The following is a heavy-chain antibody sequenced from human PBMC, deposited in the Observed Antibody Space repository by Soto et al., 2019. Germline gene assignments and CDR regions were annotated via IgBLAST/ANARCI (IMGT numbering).Heavy chain of an antibody. D-gene: IGHD6-13*01. Sequence: PSETLSLTCTVSGGSISSYYWSWIRQPPGKGLEWIGYIYYSGSTNYNPSLKSRVTISADTSKNQFSLKLSSVTAADTAVYYCAIRAQHLYYYFMDVWGKGTTVTVSS. J-gene: IGHJ6*03. CDR3: AIRAQHLYYYFMDV. V-gene: IGHV4-59*08. CDR1: GGSISSYY. CDR2: IYYSGST.